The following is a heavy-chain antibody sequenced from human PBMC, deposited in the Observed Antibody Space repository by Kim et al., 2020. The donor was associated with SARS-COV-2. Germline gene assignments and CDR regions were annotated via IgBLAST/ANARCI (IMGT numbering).Heavy chain of an antibody. CDR2: INTNTGNP. Sequence: ASVKVSCKASGYTFTSYAMNWVRQAPGQGLEWMGWINTNTGNPTYAQGFTGRFVFSLDTSVSTAYLQISSLKAEDTAVYYCARDRFAAGGYSGYDLFYWGQGTLVTVSS. J-gene: IGHJ4*02. V-gene: IGHV7-4-1*02. CDR3: ARDRFAAGGYSGYDLFY. D-gene: IGHD5-12*01. CDR1: GYTFTSYA.